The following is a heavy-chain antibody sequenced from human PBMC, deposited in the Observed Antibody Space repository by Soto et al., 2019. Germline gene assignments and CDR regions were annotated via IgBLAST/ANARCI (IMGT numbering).Heavy chain of an antibody. CDR2: INPSGGST. Sequence: ASVKVSCKASGYTFTSYYMHWVRQAPGQGLEWMGIINPSGGSTSYAQKFQGRVTMTRDTSTSTVYMELSSLRSEDTAVYYCARGGADYGKVDNSGRFDIWGQGTMVTVSS. CDR3: ARGGADYGKVDNSGRFDI. J-gene: IGHJ3*02. D-gene: IGHD4-17*01. V-gene: IGHV1-46*01. CDR1: GYTFTSYY.